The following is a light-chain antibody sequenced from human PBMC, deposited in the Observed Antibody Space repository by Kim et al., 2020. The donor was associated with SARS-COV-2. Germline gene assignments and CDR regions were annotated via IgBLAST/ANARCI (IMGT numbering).Light chain of an antibody. V-gene: IGLV4-69*01. J-gene: IGLJ3*02. CDR1: SGHSSYA. CDR3: QTWGTGIPWV. CDR2: LNSDGSH. Sequence: VKLTCTRSSGHSSYAIAWHQQQPEKGPRYLMKLNSDGSHSKGDGIPDRFSGSSSGAERYLTISSLPSEDEADYYCQTWGTGIPWVFGGGTQLTVL.